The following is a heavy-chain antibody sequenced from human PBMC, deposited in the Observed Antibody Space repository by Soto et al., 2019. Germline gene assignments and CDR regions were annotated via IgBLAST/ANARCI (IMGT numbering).Heavy chain of an antibody. CDR1: GYTFTSYV. CDR3: ASEALVGATLGYYYYGMDV. CDR2: ISAYNGNT. Sequence: ASVKVSCKASGYTFTSYVISWVRQAPGQGLEWMGWISAYNGNTNYAQKLQGRVTMTTDTPTRTAYMELRSLRSDDTAVYYCASEALVGATLGYYYYGMDVWGQGTTVTVSS. J-gene: IGHJ6*02. V-gene: IGHV1-18*01. D-gene: IGHD1-26*01.